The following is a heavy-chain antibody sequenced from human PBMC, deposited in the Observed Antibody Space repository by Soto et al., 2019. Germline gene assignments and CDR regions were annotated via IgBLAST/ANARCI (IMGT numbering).Heavy chain of an antibody. V-gene: IGHV3-23*01. CDR3: AKDIWRVVAALYYYYYYGMDV. Sequence: GGSLRLSXAASGFTFSSYAMSWVRQAPGKGLEWVSAISGSGGSTYYADSVKGRFTISRDNSKNTLYLQMNSLRAEDTAVYYCAKDIWRVVAALYYYYYYGMDVWGQGTTVTVSS. CDR2: ISGSGGST. D-gene: IGHD2-15*01. CDR1: GFTFSSYA. J-gene: IGHJ6*02.